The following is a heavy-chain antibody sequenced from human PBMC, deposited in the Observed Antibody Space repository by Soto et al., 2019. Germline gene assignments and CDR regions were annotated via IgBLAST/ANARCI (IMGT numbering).Heavy chain of an antibody. J-gene: IGHJ3*02. CDR2: IYSGGST. CDR1: GFTVSSNY. V-gene: IGHV3-53*04. CDR3: ARGLGWNDEWDDAFDI. D-gene: IGHD1-1*01. Sequence: EVQLVESGGGLVQPGGSLRLSCAASGFTVSSNYMSWVRQAPGKGLEWASGIYSGGSTYYADSVKGRFTIARHNSKNTLYRQMNSVRAEDTDVYYCARGLGWNDEWDDAFDIWGQGKMVTVSS.